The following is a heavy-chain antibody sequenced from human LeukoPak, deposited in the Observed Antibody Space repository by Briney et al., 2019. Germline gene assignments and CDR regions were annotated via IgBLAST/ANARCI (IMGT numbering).Heavy chain of an antibody. Sequence: ASVKVSCKVSGYTLTELSMHWVRQAPGKGLEWMGGFDPEDGETIYAQKFQGRVTMTEDTSTDTAYMELSSLRSEDTAVYYCATSYDFWSGYYPVHAFDIWGQGTMVTVSS. V-gene: IGHV1-24*01. CDR1: GYTLTELS. CDR2: FDPEDGET. D-gene: IGHD3-3*01. J-gene: IGHJ3*02. CDR3: ATSYDFWSGYYPVHAFDI.